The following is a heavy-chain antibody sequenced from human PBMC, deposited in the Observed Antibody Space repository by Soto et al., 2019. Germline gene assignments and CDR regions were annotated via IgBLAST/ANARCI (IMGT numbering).Heavy chain of an antibody. D-gene: IGHD6-19*01. CDR3: AKVSSGWYYFDY. CDR1: GFTFSSYA. J-gene: IGHJ4*02. CDR2: ISGSGGST. Sequence: PWGSLRLSCAASGFTFSSYAIIFVRQAPGKGLEWVSAISGSGGSTYYADSVKGRFTISRDNSKNTLYLQMNSLRAEDTAVYYCAKVSSGWYYFDYWGQGTLVTVSS. V-gene: IGHV3-23*01.